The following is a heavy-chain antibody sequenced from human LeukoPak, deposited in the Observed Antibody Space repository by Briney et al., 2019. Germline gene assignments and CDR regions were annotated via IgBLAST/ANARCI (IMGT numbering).Heavy chain of an antibody. Sequence: ASVKVSCKASGYIFTGHYMHWVRQAPGQGLEWMGWIDPNSGGTKYAQKCQGSVDMTRDMSISTAYMELSRLGSDDTAVYYGARRRWSGGAGGAAIFYFDYWGQGTLVTVSS. CDR3: ARRRWSGGAGGAAIFYFDY. J-gene: IGHJ4*02. CDR1: GYIFTGHY. CDR2: IDPNSGGT. V-gene: IGHV1-2*02. D-gene: IGHD3-16*01.